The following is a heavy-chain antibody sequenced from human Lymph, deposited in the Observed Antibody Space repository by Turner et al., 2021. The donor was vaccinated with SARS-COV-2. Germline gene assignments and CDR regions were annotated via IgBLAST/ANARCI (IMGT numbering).Heavy chain of an antibody. D-gene: IGHD4-17*01. Sequence: QVQLVQSGAEVKKPGASVKVSCKASGYTFTAYYMHWVRQAPGQGLEWMGWINPNSGGTNYAQKFQGRVTMTRDTSISTAYMELSRLTSDDTAVYYCAREGVTVSDYYCGMDVWGQGTTVTVSS. CDR3: AREGVTVSDYYCGMDV. V-gene: IGHV1-2*02. J-gene: IGHJ6*02. CDR1: GYTFTAYY. CDR2: INPNSGGT.